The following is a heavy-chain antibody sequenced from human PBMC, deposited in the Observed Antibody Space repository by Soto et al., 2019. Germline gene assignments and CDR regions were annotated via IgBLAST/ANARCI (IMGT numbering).Heavy chain of an antibody. V-gene: IGHV4-59*01. CDR1: DGSISSYY. CDR2: IYYSGST. D-gene: IGHD4-17*01. J-gene: IGHJ4*02. CDR3: ARATVTTEYYFDY. Sequence: PSETLSLTCTVSDGSISSYYWSWIRQPPGKGLEWIGYIYYSGSTNYNPSLKSRVTISVDTSKNQFSLKLSSVTAADTAVYYCARATVTTEYYFDYWGQGTLVTVSS.